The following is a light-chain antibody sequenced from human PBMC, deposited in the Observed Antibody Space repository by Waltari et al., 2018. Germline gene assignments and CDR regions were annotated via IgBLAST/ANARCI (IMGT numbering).Light chain of an antibody. J-gene: IGKJ4*01. V-gene: IGKV1-8*01. CDR2: AAS. CDR3: QQYYSYPRRGLT. CDR1: QGISSY. Sequence: AIRITQSPSSLSASTGDRVTITCRASQGISSYLAWYQQKPGKAPKLLIYAASTLQSGVPSRFSGSGSGTDFTLTISCLQSEDFATYYCQQYYSYPRRGLTFGGGTKVEIK.